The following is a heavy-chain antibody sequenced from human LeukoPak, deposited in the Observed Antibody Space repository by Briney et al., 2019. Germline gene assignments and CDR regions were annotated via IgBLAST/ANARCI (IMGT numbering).Heavy chain of an antibody. CDR1: GFTFTSYA. Sequence: PGGSLRLSCAASGFTFTSYAFHWVRQAPGKGLEWVAGISYDGRNKYYADSVKGRFTISRDNSKNTLDLQMNSLRAEDTAVYYCASDTALTGKGQWAHFYPWGQGILVTVSS. CDR3: ASDTALTGKGQWAHFYP. D-gene: IGHD7-27*01. J-gene: IGHJ5*01. V-gene: IGHV3-30*01. CDR2: ISYDGRNK.